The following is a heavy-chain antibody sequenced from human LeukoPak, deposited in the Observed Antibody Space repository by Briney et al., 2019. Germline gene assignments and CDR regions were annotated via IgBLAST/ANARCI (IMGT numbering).Heavy chain of an antibody. J-gene: IGHJ4*02. CDR1: GGSFSGYY. CDR2: INHSGST. V-gene: IGHV4-34*01. D-gene: IGHD3-22*01. CDR3: ARGQYYYDSSGYYYYFDY. Sequence: PSETLSLTCAVYGGSFSGYYWSWIRQPPGKRLEWIGEINHSGSTNYNPSLKSRVTISVDTSKNQFSLKLSSVTAADTAVYYCARGQYYYDSSGYYYYFDYWGQGTLVTVSS.